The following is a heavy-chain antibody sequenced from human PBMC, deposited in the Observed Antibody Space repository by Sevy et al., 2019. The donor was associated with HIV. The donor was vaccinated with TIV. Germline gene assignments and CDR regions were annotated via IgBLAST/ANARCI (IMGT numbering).Heavy chain of an antibody. CDR2: ISYDGSNK. CDR3: AKDGEVVVTVLYYLDY. CDR1: GFTFSSYG. V-gene: IGHV3-30*18. D-gene: IGHD3-22*01. J-gene: IGHJ4*02. Sequence: GGSLRFSCAASGFTFSSYGMHWVRQAPGKGLEWVAVISYDGSNKYYADSVKGRFTISRDNSKNTLYLQMNSLRAEDTAVCYCAKDGEVVVTVLYYLDYRGQGTLVTVSS.